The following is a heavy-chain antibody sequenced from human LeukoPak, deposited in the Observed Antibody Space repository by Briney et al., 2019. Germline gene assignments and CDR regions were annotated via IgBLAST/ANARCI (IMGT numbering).Heavy chain of an antibody. Sequence: FQGRVTITRDTSASTAYVELSSLRSEDTAVYYCARGVGIFGMDVWGQGTTVTVSS. D-gene: IGHD3-9*01. J-gene: IGHJ6*02. CDR3: ARGVGIFGMDV. V-gene: IGHV1-3*01.